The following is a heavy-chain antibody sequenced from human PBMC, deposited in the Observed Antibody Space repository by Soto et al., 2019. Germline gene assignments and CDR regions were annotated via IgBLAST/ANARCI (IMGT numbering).Heavy chain of an antibody. J-gene: IGHJ4*02. CDR1: GYTFTSYL. Sequence: LXESLKISCKGSGYTFTSYLVVWVRQMPGKGLEWMGILSPGDSDIRYSPSFQGQVTMSADKSINTAYLQWTSLKASDTAMYYCARGVGGTLVYFDDWGQGALVTVSS. CDR3: ARGVGGTLVYFDD. D-gene: IGHD2-15*01. V-gene: IGHV5-51*01. CDR2: LSPGDSDI.